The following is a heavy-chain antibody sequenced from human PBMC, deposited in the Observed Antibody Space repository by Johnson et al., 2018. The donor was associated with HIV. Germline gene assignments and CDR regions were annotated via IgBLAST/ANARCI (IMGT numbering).Heavy chain of an antibody. CDR3: AKDMGGDRNAFDI. Sequence: QVQLVESGGGVVQPGRSLRLSCAASGFPISRFAVHWVRQAPGKGLEWVAVISSDGSTEHYADSVKARFILSRDNSKNTLYLQMNSLRAEDTAVYYCAKDMGGDRNAFDIWGQGTMVTVSS. J-gene: IGHJ3*02. V-gene: IGHV3-30-3*01. D-gene: IGHD1-26*01. CDR1: GFPISRFA. CDR2: ISSDGSTE.